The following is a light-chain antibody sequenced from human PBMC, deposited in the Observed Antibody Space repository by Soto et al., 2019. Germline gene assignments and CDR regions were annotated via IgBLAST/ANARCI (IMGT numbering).Light chain of an antibody. Sequence: IVLKQSPGTLSLSPGERATLSCRASQSVSNNYLAWYQQKPGQAPRLLIYGASNRATGIPDRFSGSGPGTDFTLTISRLEPEDFAVYYCQQYGSIPWTFGQGTKVDIK. CDR3: QQYGSIPWT. V-gene: IGKV3-20*01. CDR1: QSVSNNY. CDR2: GAS. J-gene: IGKJ1*01.